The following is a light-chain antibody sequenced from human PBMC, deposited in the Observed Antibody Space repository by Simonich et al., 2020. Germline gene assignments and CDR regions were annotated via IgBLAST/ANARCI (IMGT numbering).Light chain of an antibody. J-gene: IGKJ4*01. Sequence: DIQMTQSPSSLSASVGDRVTINCKASQDISNYLNWYQQKPGKAPKLLIYDASNLETGVPSRFSGSGSGTDFTFTISSLQPEDIATYYCQQYDNLPFGGGTKVEIK. CDR3: QQYDNLP. CDR2: DAS. CDR1: QDISNY. V-gene: IGKV1-33*01.